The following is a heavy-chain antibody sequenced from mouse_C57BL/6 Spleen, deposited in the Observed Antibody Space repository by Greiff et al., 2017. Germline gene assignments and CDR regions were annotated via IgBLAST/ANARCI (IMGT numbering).Heavy chain of an antibody. CDR3: ASRGLGPWFAY. J-gene: IGHJ3*01. CDR2: IYPRSGNT. CDR1: GYTFTSYG. Sequence: VQLQESGAELARPGASVKLSCKASGYTFTSYGISWVKQRTGQGLEWIGEIYPRSGNTYYNEKFKGKATLTADKSSSTAYMELRSLTSEDSAVYFCASRGLGPWFAYWGQGTLVTVSA. V-gene: IGHV1-81*01. D-gene: IGHD4-1*01.